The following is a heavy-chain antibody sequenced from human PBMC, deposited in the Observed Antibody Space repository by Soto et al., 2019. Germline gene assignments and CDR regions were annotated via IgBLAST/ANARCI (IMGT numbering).Heavy chain of an antibody. J-gene: IGHJ4*02. Sequence: PGGSLRLSCAASGFTFSSYWMHWVRHAPGKGLVWVSRINNDGTSTSYADSVKGRFTISRDNAKSTLSLQMNSLRAEDTGVYYCARDQGVPDYWGQGTLVTVSS. CDR1: GFTFSSYW. CDR2: INNDGTST. V-gene: IGHV3-74*01. D-gene: IGHD3-10*01. CDR3: ARDQGVPDY.